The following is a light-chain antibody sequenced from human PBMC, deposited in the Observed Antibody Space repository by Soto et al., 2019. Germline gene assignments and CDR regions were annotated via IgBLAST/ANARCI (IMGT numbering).Light chain of an antibody. CDR3: HQRQSWPRT. CDR2: LAS. V-gene: IGKV3D-11*03. Sequence: EIVLTQSPATLSSFPGDIVTLCCRASQAVNTRLAWYQHKPGQAPRLIIYLASNRAAGVPARFSGSGSGTDFTLTISDVEPEDVAVYYCHQRQSWPRTFGQGTKVDIK. CDR1: QAVNTR. J-gene: IGKJ1*01.